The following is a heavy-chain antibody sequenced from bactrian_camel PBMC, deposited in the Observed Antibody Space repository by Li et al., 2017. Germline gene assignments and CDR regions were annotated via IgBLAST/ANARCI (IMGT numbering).Heavy chain of an antibody. Sequence: VQLVESGGALVQPGGTLTLSCATSGFAFTSYDMNWVRQVPGKGLEWVSAINSGGFSSYYADSVKGRFTISRDNAKNTVYLQMNSLKSEDTALYYCAVSWRTWYDYDYWGQGTQVTVS. CDR1: GFAFTSYD. V-gene: IGHV3S40*01. J-gene: IGHJ4*01. CDR3: AVSWRTWYDYDY. CDR2: INSGGFSS. D-gene: IGHD6*01.